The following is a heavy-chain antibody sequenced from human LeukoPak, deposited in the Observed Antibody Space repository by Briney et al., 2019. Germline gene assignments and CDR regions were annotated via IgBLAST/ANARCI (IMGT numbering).Heavy chain of an antibody. V-gene: IGHV1-2*02. CDR2: LVAKNGGT. CDR1: ESIFTNLL. CDR3: ARDRRLRLGEFAY. D-gene: IGHD3-16*01. J-gene: IGHJ4*02. Sequence: ASVKVSCKASESIFTNLLIHWVRQAPGQGLEWMGWLVAKNGGTHYAQNFQGRVTMTRDTSTSTVYMELSSLRSEDTAVYYCARDRRLRLGEFAYWGQGTLVTVSS.